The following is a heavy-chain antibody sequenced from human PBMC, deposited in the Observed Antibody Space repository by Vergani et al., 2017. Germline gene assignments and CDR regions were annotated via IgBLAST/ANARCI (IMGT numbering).Heavy chain of an antibody. V-gene: IGHV4-38-2*01. CDR1: GFSIDNGYY. Sequence: QLQLQESDPGLVKPSETLSLTCAVSGFSIDNGYYWDWIRQPPGKGLEWIGSIYRTGRTHFNPSLKSRVTISVDTSNNHFSLRLNSLTAADTAVYYCARRSGIVYDIFSGTQYFFDFWGQGTLVTVSS. CDR2: IYRTGRT. CDR3: ARRSGIVYDIFSGTQYFFDF. D-gene: IGHD3-9*01. J-gene: IGHJ4*02.